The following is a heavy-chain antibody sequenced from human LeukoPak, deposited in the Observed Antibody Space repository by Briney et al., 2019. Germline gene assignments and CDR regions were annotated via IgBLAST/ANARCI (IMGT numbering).Heavy chain of an antibody. V-gene: IGHV4-61*02. J-gene: IGHJ4*02. CDR1: GGSISSGSYY. CDR3: ARKPSLWTTVTTSFDY. CDR2: IYTSGST. D-gene: IGHD4-17*01. Sequence: SQTLSLTCTVSGGSISSGSYYWSWIRQPAGKGLEWIGRIYTSGSTNYNPSLKSRVTISVDTSKNQFSLKLSSVTAADTAVYYCARKPSLWTTVTTSFDYWGQGTLVTVSS.